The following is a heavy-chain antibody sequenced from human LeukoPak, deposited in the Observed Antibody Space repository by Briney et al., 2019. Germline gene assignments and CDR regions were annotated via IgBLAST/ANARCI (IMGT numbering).Heavy chain of an antibody. CDR3: ARVAAVAGTLAYYYGMDV. D-gene: IGHD6-13*01. V-gene: IGHV4-34*01. Sequence: SETLSLTCAVYGGSFSGYYLSWIRQPPGKGLEWIGEINHSGSTNYNPSLKSRVTISVDTSKNQFSLKLSPVTAADTAVYYCARVAAVAGTLAYYYGMDVWGQGTTVTVSS. CDR2: INHSGST. CDR1: GGSFSGYY. J-gene: IGHJ6*02.